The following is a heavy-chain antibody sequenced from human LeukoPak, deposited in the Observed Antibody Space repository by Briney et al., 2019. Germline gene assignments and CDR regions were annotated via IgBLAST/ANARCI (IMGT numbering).Heavy chain of an antibody. V-gene: IGHV3-73*01. Sequence: GGSLRLSCAASGITFSNYEFHWVRQASGKGQEWVGRIRSKANSYATAYAASVKGRFTISRDDSKNTAYLQMNSLKTEDTAVYYCTRLLAVAGTGNWFDPWGQGTLVTVSS. J-gene: IGHJ5*02. CDR3: TRLLAVAGTGNWFDP. D-gene: IGHD6-19*01. CDR1: GITFSNYE. CDR2: IRSKANSYAT.